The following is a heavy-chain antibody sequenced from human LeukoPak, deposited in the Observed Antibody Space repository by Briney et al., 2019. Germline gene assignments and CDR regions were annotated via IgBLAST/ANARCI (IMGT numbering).Heavy chain of an antibody. CDR1: GFTFSSYA. D-gene: IGHD3-22*01. V-gene: IGHV3-23*01. CDR3: AKVPDYYDSSGYYYINWFDP. CDR2: ISGSGGST. Sequence: GGSLRLSCAASGFTFSSYAMSWVRQAPGKGLEWVSAISGSGGSTYYADSVKGRFTISRDNSKNTLYLQMNSLRAEDTAVYYCAKVPDYYDSSGYYYINWFDPWGQGTLVTVSS. J-gene: IGHJ5*02.